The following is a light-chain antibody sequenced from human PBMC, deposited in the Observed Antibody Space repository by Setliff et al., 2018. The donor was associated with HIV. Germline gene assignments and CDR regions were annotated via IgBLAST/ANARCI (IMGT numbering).Light chain of an antibody. CDR2: DVS. V-gene: IGLV2-14*01. Sequence: QSVLAQPASVSGSPGQSITISCTGTSSDVGGYNYVSWYQQHPGKAPKLMIFDVSNRPSGVSNRFSASKSGNTASLTISGLQAEDEADYYCSSYTSSSFYVFGTGTKVT. CDR1: SSDVGGYNY. CDR3: SSYTSSSFYV. J-gene: IGLJ1*01.